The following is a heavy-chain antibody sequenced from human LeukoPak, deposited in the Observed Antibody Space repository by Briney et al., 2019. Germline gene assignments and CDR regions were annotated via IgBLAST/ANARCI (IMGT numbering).Heavy chain of an antibody. CDR3: AKYRTTNAPPRNFDY. CDR2: ISWNSGSI. J-gene: IGHJ4*02. D-gene: IGHD1-14*01. CDR1: GFTFSDYG. Sequence: GGSLRLSCAASGFTFSDYGMHWVRQAPGKGLEWVSGISWNSGSIGYVDSVKGRFTISRDNAKNSLSLQMSSLRAEDTAVYYCAKYRTTNAPPRNFDYWGQGTLVTVSS. V-gene: IGHV3-9*01.